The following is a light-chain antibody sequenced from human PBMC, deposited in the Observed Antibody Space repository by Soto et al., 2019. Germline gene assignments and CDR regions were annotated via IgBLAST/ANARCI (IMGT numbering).Light chain of an antibody. CDR3: QQYDTYPLT. Sequence: DIQMTQSPSSLSASVGDRVTITCRASQSISNYLNWYQQKPGKAPKVLIYAASNLQSGVPSRFSGSGSGTDFTLTISSLQPEDFATYYCQQYDTYPLTFGQGTRLEI. CDR2: AAS. CDR1: QSISNY. J-gene: IGKJ5*01. V-gene: IGKV1-39*01.